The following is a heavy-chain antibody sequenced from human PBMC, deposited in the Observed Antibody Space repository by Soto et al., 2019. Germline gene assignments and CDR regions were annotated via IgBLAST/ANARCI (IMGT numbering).Heavy chain of an antibody. D-gene: IGHD3-22*01. Sequence: GESLKISCKGSGYSFPSYWIGWVRQMPGKGLEWTGIIYPGDSDTRYSPTFQGQVTISADKSISTADLQWSSLRASDTAMYYCARHSSSGYYVSSAFDIWGQGTIVTGS. CDR1: GYSFPSYW. CDR3: ARHSSSGYYVSSAFDI. J-gene: IGHJ3*02. V-gene: IGHV5-51*01. CDR2: IYPGDSDT.